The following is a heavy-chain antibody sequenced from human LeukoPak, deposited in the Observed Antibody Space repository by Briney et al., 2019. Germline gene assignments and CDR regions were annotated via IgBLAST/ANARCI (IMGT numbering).Heavy chain of an antibody. Sequence: ASVKVSCKASGHTFTGYYIHWVRQAPGQGLEWMGWINPHSGGTNYAQKFQGRVTMTRDTSISTAYMELSRLRSDDTAVYYCARGKIVVVPAAMKNWFDPWGQGTLVTVSS. V-gene: IGHV1-2*02. D-gene: IGHD2-2*01. CDR3: ARGKIVVVPAAMKNWFDP. J-gene: IGHJ5*02. CDR2: INPHSGGT. CDR1: GHTFTGYY.